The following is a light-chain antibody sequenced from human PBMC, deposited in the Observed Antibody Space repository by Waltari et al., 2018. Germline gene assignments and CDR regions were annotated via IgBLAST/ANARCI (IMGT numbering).Light chain of an antibody. CDR3: YSTDSSGNHRV. V-gene: IGLV3-10*01. J-gene: IGLJ3*02. CDR1: DLPNKN. Sequence: SYELTQPPSVSVSPGQTARITCSAADLPNKNAFWYPQKPGQAPVVVIYEDTKRPSGIPERFSGSSSGTMATFTISGAQVEDEADYYCYSTDSSGNHRVLGRGTKLTVL. CDR2: EDT.